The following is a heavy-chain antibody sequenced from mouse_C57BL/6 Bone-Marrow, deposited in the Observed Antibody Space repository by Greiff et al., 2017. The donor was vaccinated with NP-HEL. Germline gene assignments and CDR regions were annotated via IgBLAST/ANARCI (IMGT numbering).Heavy chain of an antibody. CDR3: TTEGVTRYFDY. Sequence: VQLQQSGAELVRPGASVKLSCTASGFNIKDDYMHWVKQRPEQGLEWIGWIDPENGDTEYASKFQGKATITADTSSNTAYLQLSSLTSEDTAVYYCTTEGVTRYFDYWGQGTTLTVSS. CDR2: IDPENGDT. V-gene: IGHV14-4*01. CDR1: GFNIKDDY. J-gene: IGHJ2*01. D-gene: IGHD2-12*01.